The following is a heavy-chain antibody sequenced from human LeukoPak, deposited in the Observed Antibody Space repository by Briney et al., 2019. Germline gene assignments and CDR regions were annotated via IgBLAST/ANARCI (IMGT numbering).Heavy chain of an antibody. Sequence: TGGSLRLSCAASGFTFSSYGMSWVRQAPGKGLEWVSAISGSGGSTYYADSVKGRFTISRDNSKNTLYLQMNSLRAEDTAVYYCARNPTDSGHVYFDYWGQGTLVTVSS. J-gene: IGHJ4*02. V-gene: IGHV3-23*01. D-gene: IGHD5-12*01. CDR2: ISGSGGST. CDR1: GFTFSSYG. CDR3: ARNPTDSGHVYFDY.